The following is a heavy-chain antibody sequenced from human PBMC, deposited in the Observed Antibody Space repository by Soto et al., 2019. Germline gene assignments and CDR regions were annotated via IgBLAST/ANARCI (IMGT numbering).Heavy chain of an antibody. D-gene: IGHD3-22*01. CDR2: IIPIFGTA. Sequence: SVKVSCKASGGTFSSYAISWVRQAPGQGLEWMGGIIPIFGTANYAQKFQGRVTITADESTSTAYMELSSLRSEDTAVYYCARVEDSSGLPGGWFDPWGQGTLVTVSS. CDR3: ARVEDSSGLPGGWFDP. J-gene: IGHJ5*02. CDR1: GGTFSSYA. V-gene: IGHV1-69*13.